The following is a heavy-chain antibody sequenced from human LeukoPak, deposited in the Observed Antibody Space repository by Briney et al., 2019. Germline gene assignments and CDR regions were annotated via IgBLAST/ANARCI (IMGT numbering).Heavy chain of an antibody. CDR2: INHSGST. CDR1: GGSFSGYY. V-gene: IGHV4-34*01. J-gene: IGHJ4*02. Sequence: SETLSLTCAVYGGSFSGYYWSWIRQPPGKGLEWIGEINHSGSTNYNPSLKSRVTISVDTSKNQFSLKLSSVTAADTAVYYCARDARLRYFDWPRKLIPYYFDYWGQGTLVTVPS. CDR3: ARDARLRYFDWPRKLIPYYFDY. D-gene: IGHD3-9*01.